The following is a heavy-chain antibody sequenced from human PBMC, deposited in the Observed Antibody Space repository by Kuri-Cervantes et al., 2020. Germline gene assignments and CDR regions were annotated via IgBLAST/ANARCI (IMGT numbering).Heavy chain of an antibody. Sequence: GGSLRLSCAASGFTFSSYEMNWVRQAPGKGLEWVSYISSSGSTIYYADSVKGRFTISRDNAKNSLYLQMNSLRVDDTAVYYCARGASSGGTYWGQGTLVTVSS. J-gene: IGHJ4*02. CDR2: ISSSGSTI. CDR1: GFTFSSYE. CDR3: ARGASSGGTY. V-gene: IGHV3-48*03. D-gene: IGHD2-15*01.